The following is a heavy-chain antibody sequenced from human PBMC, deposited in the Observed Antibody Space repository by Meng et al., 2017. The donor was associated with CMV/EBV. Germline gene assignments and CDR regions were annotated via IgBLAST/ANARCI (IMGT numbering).Heavy chain of an antibody. V-gene: IGHV3-66*01. Sequence: GESLKISCAASGFTVSSNYMSWVRQAPGKGLEWVSVIYSGGSTYYADSVKGRFTISRDNSKNTLYLQMNSLRAEDTAVYYCAREGKKGPAFDIWGQGKWSPSPQ. J-gene: IGHJ3*02. CDR1: GFTVSSNY. CDR3: AREGKKGPAFDI. CDR2: IYSGGST.